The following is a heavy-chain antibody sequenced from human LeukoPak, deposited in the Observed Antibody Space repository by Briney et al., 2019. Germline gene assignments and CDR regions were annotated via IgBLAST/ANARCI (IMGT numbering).Heavy chain of an antibody. V-gene: IGHV3-9*01. Sequence: GGSLRLSCAASGFTFDDYAMHWVRQAPGKGLEWVSGISWNSGNIGYADSVKGRFTISRDNAKNSLYLQMNSLRAEDTALYYCAKDLYSTSYHFDQWGQGTLVTVSS. CDR1: GFTFDDYA. D-gene: IGHD6-13*01. J-gene: IGHJ4*02. CDR2: ISWNSGNI. CDR3: AKDLYSTSYHFDQ.